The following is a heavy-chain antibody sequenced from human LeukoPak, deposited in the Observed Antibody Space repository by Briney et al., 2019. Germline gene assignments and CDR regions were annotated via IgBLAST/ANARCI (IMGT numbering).Heavy chain of an antibody. Sequence: SETLSLTCTVSGGSIRSYYWSWIRQPPGKGLEWIGYIYYSGSTNYNPSLKSRVTISVDTSKNQFSLKLSSVTAADTAVYYCASQLGYSNHRGVYYYYGMDVWGQGTTVTVSS. CDR1: GGSIRSYY. V-gene: IGHV4-59*01. D-gene: IGHD4-11*01. J-gene: IGHJ6*02. CDR3: ASQLGYSNHRGVYYYYGMDV. CDR2: IYYSGST.